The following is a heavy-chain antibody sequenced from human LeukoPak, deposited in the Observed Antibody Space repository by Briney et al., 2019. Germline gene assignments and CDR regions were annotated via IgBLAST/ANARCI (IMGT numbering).Heavy chain of an antibody. CDR1: GFTFSSYS. V-gene: IGHV3-48*02. D-gene: IGHD3-22*01. Sequence: PGGSLRLSCAASGFTFSSYSMNWVRQAPGKGLEWVSYISTSSNTIHYADSVKGRFTISRDNAKNSLYLQMNSLRDEDTAVYYCAATYYYDGSGDYWGQGTLVTVSS. CDR2: ISTSSNTI. CDR3: AATYYYDGSGDY. J-gene: IGHJ4*02.